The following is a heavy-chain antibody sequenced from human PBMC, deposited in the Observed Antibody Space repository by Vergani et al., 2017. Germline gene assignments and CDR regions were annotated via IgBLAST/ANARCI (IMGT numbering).Heavy chain of an antibody. D-gene: IGHD6-19*01. CDR3: ARRGGYSSGWYFDY. J-gene: IGHJ4*02. CDR1: GGSISSSNW. CDR2: IYHSGSP. V-gene: IGHV4-4*02. Sequence: QVQLQESGPGLVQPSGTLSLTCAVSGGSISSSNWWSWVRQPPGKGLEWIGEIYHSGSPNYTPSLKSRVTISVDKSKNQFSLKLSSVTAADTAVYYCARRGGYSSGWYFDYWGQGTLVTVSS.